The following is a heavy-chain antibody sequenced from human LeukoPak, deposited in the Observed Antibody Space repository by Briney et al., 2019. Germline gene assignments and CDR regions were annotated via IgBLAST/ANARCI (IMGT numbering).Heavy chain of an antibody. Sequence: ASVKVSCKASGYTFTSYYMHWVRQAPGQGLEWMGIINPSGGSTSYAQKFQGRVTMTRDTSTSTVYMELSSLRSEDTAVYYCARELWTRYFDWFSAFDIWGRGTMVTVSS. CDR2: INPSGGST. CDR3: ARELWTRYFDWFSAFDI. V-gene: IGHV1-46*01. CDR1: GYTFTSYY. J-gene: IGHJ3*02. D-gene: IGHD3-9*01.